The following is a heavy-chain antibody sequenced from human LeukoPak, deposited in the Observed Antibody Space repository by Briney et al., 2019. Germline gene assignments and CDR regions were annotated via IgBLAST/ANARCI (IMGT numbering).Heavy chain of an antibody. CDR2: IYSGGST. D-gene: IGHD2-15*01. V-gene: IGHV3-66*01. CDR1: GFTVSSNY. Sequence: GGSLRLSCAASGFTVSSNYMSWVRQAPGKGLEWVSVIYSGGSTYYGDSVKGRFTISRDNSKNTLYLQMSSLRAEDTAVYYCAREYCSGGSCPRSDAFDIWGQGTMVTVSS. J-gene: IGHJ3*02. CDR3: AREYCSGGSCPRSDAFDI.